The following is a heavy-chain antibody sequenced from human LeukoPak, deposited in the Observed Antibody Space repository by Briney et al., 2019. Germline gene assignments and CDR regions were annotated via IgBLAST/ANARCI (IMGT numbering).Heavy chain of an antibody. D-gene: IGHD2-15*01. CDR2: IWYDGHNK. J-gene: IGHJ6*02. CDR3: ARAPRYCSGGSCYSMYYYYGLDV. V-gene: IGHV3-33*01. Sequence: GGSLRLSCAASGCTFSSYGMHWVRQAPGKGLEWVAVIWYDGHNKYYADSVKGRFTISRDNSKNTLYLQMNSLRAEDTAVYYCARAPRYCSGGSCYSMYYYYGLDVWGQGTTVTVSS. CDR1: GCTFSSYG.